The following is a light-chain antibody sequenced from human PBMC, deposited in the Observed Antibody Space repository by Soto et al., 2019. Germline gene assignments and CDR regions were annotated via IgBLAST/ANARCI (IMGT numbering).Light chain of an antibody. CDR2: KVY. CDR1: QSLVHSDGIAY. V-gene: IGKV2-30*02. CDR3: MQGTHWPIT. Sequence: DVVMTQSPLSLPVTLRQPAAISFRSNQSLVHSDGIAYFSWFQQRPGRSPRRLIYKVYNRDSGVTARFSGSGSGTDFALKISRVEAEDVGVYYCMQGTHWPITVGQGTRLEI. J-gene: IGKJ5*01.